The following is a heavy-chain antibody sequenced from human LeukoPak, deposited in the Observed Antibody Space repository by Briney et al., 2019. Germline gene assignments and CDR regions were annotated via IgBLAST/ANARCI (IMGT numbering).Heavy chain of an antibody. D-gene: IGHD6-19*01. V-gene: IGHV4-59*01. CDR3: ARGQWLDAFVI. CDR1: GGSISSYY. J-gene: IGHJ3*02. Sequence: SETLSLTCTVSGGSISSYYWSWIRQPPGKGLEWIGYIYYSGSTNYNPSLKSRVTISVDTSKNQFSLKLSSVTAADTAVYYCARGQWLDAFVIWGQGTMVTVSS. CDR2: IYYSGST.